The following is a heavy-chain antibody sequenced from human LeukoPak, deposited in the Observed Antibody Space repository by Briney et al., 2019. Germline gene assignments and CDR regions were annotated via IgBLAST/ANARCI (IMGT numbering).Heavy chain of an antibody. J-gene: IGHJ3*02. V-gene: IGHV3-30*04. D-gene: IGHD5-18*01. Sequence: GSLRLSCAASGFTFSSYAMHWVRQAPGKGLEWVAVISYDGSNKYYADSVKGRFTISRDNSKNTLYLQMNSLRAEDTAVYYCARDSGYSYGYSSAFDIWGQGTMVTVSS. CDR2: ISYDGSNK. CDR1: GFTFSSYA. CDR3: ARDSGYSYGYSSAFDI.